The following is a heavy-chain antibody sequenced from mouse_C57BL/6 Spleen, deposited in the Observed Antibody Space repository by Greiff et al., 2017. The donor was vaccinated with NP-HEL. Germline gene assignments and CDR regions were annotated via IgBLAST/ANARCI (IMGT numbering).Heavy chain of an antibody. J-gene: IGHJ2*01. CDR1: GYTFTSYW. CDR3: AIGDGSSYEGYFEE. Sequence: QVQLQQPGAELVKPGASVKVSCKASGYTFTSYWMHWVKQRPGQGLEWIGRIHPSDSDTNYNQKFKGKATLTVDKSSSTAYMPLSSLTSEDSAVYYCAIGDGSSYEGYFEEWGKGTTLTVSS. V-gene: IGHV1-74*01. D-gene: IGHD1-1*01. CDR2: IHPSDSDT.